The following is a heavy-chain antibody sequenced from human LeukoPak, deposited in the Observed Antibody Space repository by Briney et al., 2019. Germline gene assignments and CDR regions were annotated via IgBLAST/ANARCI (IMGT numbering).Heavy chain of an antibody. D-gene: IGHD6-6*01. CDR3: ARGYSSSGIDY. CDR2: INPNRGGT. CDR1: GYTFTGYY. Sequence: ASLKVSCKASGYTFTGYYMHWVRQAPGQRLEWMGRINPNRGGTNYAQKFQGRVTITRDTSISTAYLELSRLRSDDTAVYYCARGYSSSGIDYWGQGTLVTVSS. V-gene: IGHV1-2*06. J-gene: IGHJ4*02.